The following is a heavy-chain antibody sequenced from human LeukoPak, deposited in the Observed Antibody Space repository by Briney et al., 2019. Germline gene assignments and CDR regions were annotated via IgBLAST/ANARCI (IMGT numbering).Heavy chain of an antibody. CDR2: IIPILGIA. J-gene: IGHJ4*02. CDR1: GGTFSSYT. CDR3: ATIRVEGDIVVVPAAMRPDPAFDY. V-gene: IGHV1-69*02. D-gene: IGHD2-2*01. Sequence: SVKVSCKASGGTFSSYTISWVRQAPGQGLEWMGRIIPILGIANYAQKFQGRVTITADKSTSTAYMELSSLRSEDTAVYYCATIRVEGDIVVVPAAMRPDPAFDYWGQGTLVTASS.